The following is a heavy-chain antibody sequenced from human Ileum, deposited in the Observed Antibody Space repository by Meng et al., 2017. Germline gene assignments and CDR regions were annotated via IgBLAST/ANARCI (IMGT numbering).Heavy chain of an antibody. J-gene: IGHJ4*02. CDR3: VRGPARETHDFDY. Sequence: HVQLKPGGPGRFTPLDPLSCLCAFFVGSFNDYILRWVRQSPGKGLEWIGQIQHSGRTNYKSSLERRVTISVATSKSQFSLKLTSVTAADTAMYYCVRGPARETHDFDYWGQGALVTVSS. V-gene: IGHV4-34*01. D-gene: IGHD1-26*01. CDR1: VGSFNDYI. CDR2: IQHSGRT.